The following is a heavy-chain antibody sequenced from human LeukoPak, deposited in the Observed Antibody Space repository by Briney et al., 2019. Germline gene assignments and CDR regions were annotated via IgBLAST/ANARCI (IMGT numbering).Heavy chain of an antibody. CDR3: ARSLGSSGYYPEFDY. CDR2: IIPIFGTA. J-gene: IGHJ4*02. CDR1: GYTFTNYA. D-gene: IGHD3-22*01. Sequence: SVKVSCKASGYTFTNYAMNWVRQAPGQGLEWMGGIIPIFGTANYAQKFQGRVTITADESTSTAYMELSSLRSEDTAVYYCARSLGSSGYYPEFDYWGQGTLVTVSS. V-gene: IGHV1-69*13.